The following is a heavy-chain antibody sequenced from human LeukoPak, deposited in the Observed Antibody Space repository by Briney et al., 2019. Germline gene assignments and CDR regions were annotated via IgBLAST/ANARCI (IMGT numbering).Heavy chain of an antibody. CDR1: GFGFGSYN. CDR2: ISFDGNDK. J-gene: IGHJ4*02. CDR3: ARVYGSEIDY. D-gene: IGHD3-10*01. V-gene: IGHV3-30*03. Sequence: GRSLRLSCAASGFGFGSYNMYWVRQAPGKGLEWVTLISFDGNDKKYADSVKGRFTVSRDNSRNTLFLQMNSLRPEDTAVYYCARVYGSEIDYWGQGTLVTVSS.